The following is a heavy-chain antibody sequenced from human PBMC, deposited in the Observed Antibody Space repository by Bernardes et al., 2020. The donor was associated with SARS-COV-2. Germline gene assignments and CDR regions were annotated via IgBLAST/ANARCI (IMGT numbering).Heavy chain of an antibody. CDR2: IKQDGSEK. Sequence: GWSLLLSCAASGFTFSSSWMSWVRQAPGPGLAWVANIKQDGSEKYYVDSVKGRFTISRDNAKNSLYLQMNSLRAEDTAVYYCARDGPAAGTGGYYYYYGMDVWGQGTTVTVSS. CDR1: GFTFSSSW. D-gene: IGHD6-13*01. V-gene: IGHV3-7*01. J-gene: IGHJ6*02. CDR3: ARDGPAAGTGGYYYYYGMDV.